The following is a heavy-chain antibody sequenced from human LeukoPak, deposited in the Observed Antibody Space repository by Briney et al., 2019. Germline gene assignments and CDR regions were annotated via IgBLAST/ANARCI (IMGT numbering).Heavy chain of an antibody. D-gene: IGHD4-11*01. Sequence: SETLSLTCTVSGGSISSYYWSWIRQPPGKGLEWIGEIYHSGSTNYNPSLKSRVTISVDRSKNQFSLKLSSVTAADTAAYYCARDAVTTSSEYFDLWGRGTLVTVSS. V-gene: IGHV4-59*12. J-gene: IGHJ2*01. CDR2: IYHSGST. CDR3: ARDAVTTSSEYFDL. CDR1: GGSISSYY.